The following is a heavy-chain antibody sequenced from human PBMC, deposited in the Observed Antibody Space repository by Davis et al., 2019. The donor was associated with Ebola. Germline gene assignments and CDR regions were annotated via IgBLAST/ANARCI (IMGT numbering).Heavy chain of an antibody. CDR3: VRGWFRSGMGV. Sequence: HPQTPSPTRAISGHSVSSAGSYCIRQSPSTGLEWLGRTYYKSKWYNDYAECVKGRIIINPDTSKNQFSLQLNSVTPEDTAVYYCVRGWFRSGMGVWGQGTTVTVSS. V-gene: IGHV6-1*01. CDR2: TYYKSKWYN. J-gene: IGHJ6*02. CDR1: GHSVSSAG. D-gene: IGHD6-19*01.